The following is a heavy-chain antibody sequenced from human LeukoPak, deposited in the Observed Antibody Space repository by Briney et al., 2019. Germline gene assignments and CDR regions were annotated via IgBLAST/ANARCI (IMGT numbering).Heavy chain of an antibody. CDR1: GFTFSSYA. V-gene: IGHV3-64*01. CDR2: ISSNGGST. J-gene: IGHJ4*02. D-gene: IGHD3-10*01. Sequence: GGSPRLSCAASGFTFSSYAMHWVRQAPGKGLEYVSAISSNGGSTYYANSVKGRFTISRDNSKNTLYLQVGSLRAEDMAVYYCARGFPSPDKRPCWGQGNLVTVSS. CDR3: ARGFPSPDKRPC.